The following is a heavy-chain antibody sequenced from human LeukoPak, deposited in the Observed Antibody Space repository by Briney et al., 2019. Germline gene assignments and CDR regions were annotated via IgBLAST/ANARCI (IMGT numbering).Heavy chain of an antibody. D-gene: IGHD2-2*02. CDR2: IWYDGSNK. CDR3: ARAILGGPLNDY. Sequence: PGGSLRLSCAASGFTFSSYGMQWVRQAPGKGLEWVAVIWYDGSNKYYADSVKGRFTISRDNSKNTLYLQMNSLRAEDTAVYYCARAILGGPLNDYWGQGTLVTVSS. V-gene: IGHV3-33*01. J-gene: IGHJ4*02. CDR1: GFTFSSYG.